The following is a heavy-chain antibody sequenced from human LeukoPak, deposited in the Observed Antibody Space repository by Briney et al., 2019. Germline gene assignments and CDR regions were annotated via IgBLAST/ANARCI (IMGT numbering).Heavy chain of an antibody. CDR1: SYSISSGSY. Sequence: KPSETLSLTCAASSYSISSGSYCCWIRQSPGRGLGWVGSIVHSGNSYYNASLKSRLTMSVDTSKNQFSLQLTTLTAADTALYYCAKVTYVDEMLYQYFDYWGQGILVTVSS. CDR2: IVHSGNS. J-gene: IGHJ4*02. D-gene: IGHD3-16*01. CDR3: AKVTYVDEMLYQYFDY. V-gene: IGHV4-38-2*01.